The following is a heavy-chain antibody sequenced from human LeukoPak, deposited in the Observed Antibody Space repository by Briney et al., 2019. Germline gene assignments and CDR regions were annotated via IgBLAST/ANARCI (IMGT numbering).Heavy chain of an antibody. CDR3: ARHEEEDGYNAKTIDY. CDR2: IHYSGTT. Sequence: SETLSLTCTVSGGSISRSNNYWGWVRLPPGKGLEWIGSIHYSGTTYYNPSLRSRVTISVDTSKNQFSLKLSSMTAADTAVYYCARHEEEDGYNAKTIDYWGQGTLVTVSS. J-gene: IGHJ4*02. CDR1: GGSISRSNNY. V-gene: IGHV4-39*01. D-gene: IGHD5-24*01.